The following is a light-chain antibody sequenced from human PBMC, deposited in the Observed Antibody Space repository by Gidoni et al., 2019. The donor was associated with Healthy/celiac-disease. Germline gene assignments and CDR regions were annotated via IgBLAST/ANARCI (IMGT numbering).Light chain of an antibody. CDR1: SSDVGGYNY. CDR3: SSYAGSNNLV. J-gene: IGLJ3*02. Sequence: QSALTQPPSASESPGQSVTISCTGTSSDVGGYNYVSWYQQHPGNAPELMIYEVSKRPSGVPDRFSGSKSGNTASLTVSGLQAEDEADYYCSSYAGSNNLVFGGGTKLTVL. CDR2: EVS. V-gene: IGLV2-8*01.